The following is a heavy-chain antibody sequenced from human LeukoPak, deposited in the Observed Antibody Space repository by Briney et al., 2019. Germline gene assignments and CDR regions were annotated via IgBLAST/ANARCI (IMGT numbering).Heavy chain of an antibody. CDR3: AKDRIVAYQDTADAFGI. J-gene: IGHJ3*02. Sequence: GGSLRLSCAAPGFTFDDYAMHWVRQAPGKGLEWVSLISGDGAGTYYADSVKGRFTISRDNSKTSLYLQMNSLRTEDTALNYCAKDRIVAYQDTADAFGICGQGTMVTVSS. CDR2: ISGDGAGT. V-gene: IGHV3-43*02. D-gene: IGHD5-18*01. CDR1: GFTFDDYA.